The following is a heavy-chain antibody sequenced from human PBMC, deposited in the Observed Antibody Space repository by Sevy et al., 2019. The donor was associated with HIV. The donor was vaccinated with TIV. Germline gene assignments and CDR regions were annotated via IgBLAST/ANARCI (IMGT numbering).Heavy chain of an antibody. J-gene: IGHJ6*02. CDR2: FYYNGRT. D-gene: IGHD2-15*01. Sequence: SETLSLTCTVSGGSIGNLYWSWIRQPPGKGLEWIGYFYYNGRTNHNPSLKSRVTISVDTSKNQFSLKLSSVTAADAAVYYCANCSPDYYYAMDVWGQGTTVTVSS. V-gene: IGHV4-59*11. CDR1: GGSIGNLY. CDR3: ANCSPDYYYAMDV.